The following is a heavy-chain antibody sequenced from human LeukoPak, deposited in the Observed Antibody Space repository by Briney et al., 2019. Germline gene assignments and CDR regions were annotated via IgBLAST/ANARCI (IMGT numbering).Heavy chain of an antibody. CDR2: ISSSGSTI. Sequence: PGGSLRLSCAASGFTFSDYYMSWIRQAPGKGLKWVSYISSSGSTIYYADSVKGRFTISRDNAKNSLYLQMNSLRAEDTAVYYCARLRSSSFYYYYMDVWGKGTTVTVSS. CDR1: GFTFSDYY. V-gene: IGHV3-11*01. CDR3: ARLRSSSFYYYYMDV. J-gene: IGHJ6*03. D-gene: IGHD6-6*01.